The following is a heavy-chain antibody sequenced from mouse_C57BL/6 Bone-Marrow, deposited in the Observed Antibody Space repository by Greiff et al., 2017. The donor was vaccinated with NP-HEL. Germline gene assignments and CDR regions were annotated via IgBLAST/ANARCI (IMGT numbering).Heavy chain of an antibody. V-gene: IGHV10-1*01. D-gene: IGHD2-1*01. J-gene: IGHJ2*01. CDR1: GFSFNTYA. CDR3: VRHVGNSFDY. CDR2: IRSKSNNYAT. Sequence: EVKVVESGGGLVQPKGSLKLSCAASGFSFNTYAMNWVRQAPGKGLEWVARIRSKSNNYATYYADSVKDRFTISRDDSESMLYLQMNNLKTEDTAMYYCVRHVGNSFDYWGQGTTLTVSS.